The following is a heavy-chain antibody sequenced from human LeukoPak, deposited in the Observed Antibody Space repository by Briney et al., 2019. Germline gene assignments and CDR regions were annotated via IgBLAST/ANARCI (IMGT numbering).Heavy chain of an antibody. V-gene: IGHV3-15*01. D-gene: IGHD2-2*01. CDR3: TTARDIAVVPAADAFDI. Sequence: PGGSLRLSCAASGFTFSNAWMSWVRQAPGKGLEWVGRIKSKTDGGTTDYAAPVKGRFTISRDDSKNTLYLQMNSLKTEDTAVYYCTTARDIAVVPAADAFDIWGQGTMVTVSS. CDR1: GFTFSNAW. CDR2: IKSKTDGGTT. J-gene: IGHJ3*02.